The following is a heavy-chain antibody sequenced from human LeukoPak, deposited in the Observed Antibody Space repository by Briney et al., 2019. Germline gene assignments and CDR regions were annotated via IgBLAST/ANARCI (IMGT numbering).Heavy chain of an antibody. D-gene: IGHD2-15*01. Sequence: GGSLRLSCAASGFTFSSYAMSWVRQAPGKGLEWVSAISGSGGSTYYADSVKGRFTISRDNSKNTLYLQMNSLRAEDTAVYYWARDSYCSGGSFYSDAFDIWGQGTMVTVSS. CDR2: ISGSGGST. J-gene: IGHJ3*02. CDR3: ARDSYCSGGSFYSDAFDI. V-gene: IGHV3-23*01. CDR1: GFTFSSYA.